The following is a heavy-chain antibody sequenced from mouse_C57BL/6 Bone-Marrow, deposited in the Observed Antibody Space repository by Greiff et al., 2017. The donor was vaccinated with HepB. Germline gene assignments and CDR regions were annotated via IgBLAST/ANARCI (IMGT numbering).Heavy chain of an antibody. CDR3: ASEGYFDY. CDR1: GFTFSDYY. V-gene: IGHV5-12*01. CDR2: ISNGGGST. J-gene: IGHJ2*01. Sequence: EVKLVESGGGLVQPGGSLKLSCAASGFTFSDYYMYWVRQTPEKRLEWVAYISNGGGSTYYPDTVKGRFTISRDNAKNTLYLQMSRLKSEDTAMYYCASEGYFDYWGQGTTLTVSS.